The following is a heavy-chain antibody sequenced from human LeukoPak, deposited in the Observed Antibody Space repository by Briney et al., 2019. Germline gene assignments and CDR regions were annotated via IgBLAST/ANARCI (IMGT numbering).Heavy chain of an antibody. V-gene: IGHV4-39*07. D-gene: IGHD6-13*01. CDR2: IYHSGST. CDR3: ARADYSSTWSHDYYYMDV. J-gene: IGHJ6*03. CDR1: GGSISNGSFF. Sequence: SETLSLTCTVSGGSISNGSFFWAWIRQPPGRGLQWIGSIYHSGSTYYNSSLKSRVTISVDTSKNQFSLKLSSVTAADTAVYYCARADYSSTWSHDYYYMDVWGKGTTVTVSS.